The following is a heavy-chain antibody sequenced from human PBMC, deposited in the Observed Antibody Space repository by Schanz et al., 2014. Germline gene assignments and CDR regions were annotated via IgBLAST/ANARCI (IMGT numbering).Heavy chain of an antibody. Sequence: QVQLVQSGAEVMKPGSSVKFSCKASGGTFSSYGLNWVRQAPGQGPEWMGWISAFDDKTDYAQNFQGRLIMTTDTSTTTVYMELSGLRSDDTAVYYCARETTIITGGAFDVWGQWTMVTCSS. J-gene: IGHJ3*01. CDR1: GGTFSSYG. D-gene: IGHD3-9*01. CDR2: ISAFDDKT. CDR3: ARETTIITGGAFDV. V-gene: IGHV1-18*01.